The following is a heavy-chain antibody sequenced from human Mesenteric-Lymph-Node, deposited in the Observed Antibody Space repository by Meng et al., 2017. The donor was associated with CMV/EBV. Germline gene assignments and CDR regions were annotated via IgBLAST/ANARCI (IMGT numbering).Heavy chain of an antibody. CDR2: ISGGST. D-gene: IGHD3-10*01. J-gene: IGHJ4*02. Sequence: GESLKISCAASGFTVSSNEMSWVRQAPGKGLEWVSSISGGSTYYADSRKGRFTISRDNAKSSLYLQMNSLRAEDTAVYYCARDRGAIYNFDYWGQGTLVTVSS. V-gene: IGHV3-38-3*01. CDR1: GFTVSSNE. CDR3: ARDRGAIYNFDY.